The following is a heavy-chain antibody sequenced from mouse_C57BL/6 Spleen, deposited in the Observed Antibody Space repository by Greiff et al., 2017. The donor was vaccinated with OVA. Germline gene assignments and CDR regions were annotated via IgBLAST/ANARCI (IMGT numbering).Heavy chain of an antibody. CDR2: IYPGDGDT. J-gene: IGHJ2*01. V-gene: IGHV1-82*01. D-gene: IGHD2-4*01. CDR1: GYAFSSSW. Sequence: VKLVESGPELVKPGASVKISCKASGYAFSSSWMNWVKQRPGKGLEWLGRIYPGDGDTNYNGKFKGKATLTADKSSSTAYMQLSSLTSEDSAVYFCARDDYDRGFDYWGQGTTLTVSS. CDR3: ARDDYDRGFDY.